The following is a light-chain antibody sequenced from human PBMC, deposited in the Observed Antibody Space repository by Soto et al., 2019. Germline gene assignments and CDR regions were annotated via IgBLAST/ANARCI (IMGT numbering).Light chain of an antibody. CDR1: QGINNN. V-gene: IGKV1-16*02. CDR3: QQYNTYPRT. CDR2: SAS. Sequence: DIHMTQSPSSLSASVGYIFTITCRASQGINNNLAWFQQKPGKAPRSLIYSASSLQSGVPSKLRGSGYGTDLTITISSLQPEDFETYYCQQYNTYPRTFGLGTKVDIK. J-gene: IGKJ1*01.